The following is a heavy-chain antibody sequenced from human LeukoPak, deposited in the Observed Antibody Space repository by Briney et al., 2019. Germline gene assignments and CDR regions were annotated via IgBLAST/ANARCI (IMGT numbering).Heavy chain of an antibody. CDR2: INHSGNT. J-gene: IGHJ4*02. V-gene: IGHV4-34*01. CDR3: ARGQGDYKPPYFDY. D-gene: IGHD4-17*01. CDR1: GGSFSGYY. Sequence: PSETLSLTCAVYGGSFSGYYWSWIRQPPGKGLEWIGEINHSGNTNYNPSLKSRVTISLDTSKNQFSLKLASVTAADTAVYYCARGQGDYKPPYFDYWGQGTLVTVSS.